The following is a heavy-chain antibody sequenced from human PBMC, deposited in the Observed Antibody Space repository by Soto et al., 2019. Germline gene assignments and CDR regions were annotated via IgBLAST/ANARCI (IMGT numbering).Heavy chain of an antibody. D-gene: IGHD3-10*01. CDR2: ISGSGGST. CDR1: GFTFSSYS. CDR3: AKNLARYGSGSYYFDY. Sequence: PGGSKRLSCAASGFTFSSYSMSWVRQDPGKGLEWVSAISGSGGSTYYADSVKGRFTISRDNSKNTLYLQMNSLRAEDTAVYYCAKNLARYGSGSYYFDYWGQGTLVTVSS. J-gene: IGHJ4*02. V-gene: IGHV3-23*01.